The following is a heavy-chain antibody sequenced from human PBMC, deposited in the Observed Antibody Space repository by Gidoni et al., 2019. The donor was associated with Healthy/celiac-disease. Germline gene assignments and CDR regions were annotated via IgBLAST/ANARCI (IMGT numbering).Heavy chain of an antibody. D-gene: IGHD3-10*01. V-gene: IGHV3-21*01. CDR2: ISSSSSYI. CDR3: AREHRGSDGMDV. Sequence: EVQLVASGGGLVKPGGSLRLSCAASGFTFSSYSMNWVRQAPGKGLEWVSSISSSSSYIYYADSVKGRFTISRDNAKNSLYLQMNSLRAEDTAVYYCAREHRGSDGMDVWGQGTTVTVSS. CDR1: GFTFSSYS. J-gene: IGHJ6*02.